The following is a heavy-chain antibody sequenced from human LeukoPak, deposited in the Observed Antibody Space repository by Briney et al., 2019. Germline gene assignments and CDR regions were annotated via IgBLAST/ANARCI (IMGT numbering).Heavy chain of an antibody. Sequence: GGSLRLSCAASGFTFSSYSMNWVRQAPGKGLEWVSSISSSSSYIYYADSVKGRFTISRDNAKNSLYLQMNSLRAEDTAVYYCARVTTVKGYYYYYGMDVWGQGTTVTVSS. CDR2: ISSSSSYI. V-gene: IGHV3-21*01. D-gene: IGHD4-11*01. J-gene: IGHJ6*02. CDR3: ARVTTVKGYYYYYGMDV. CDR1: GFTFSSYS.